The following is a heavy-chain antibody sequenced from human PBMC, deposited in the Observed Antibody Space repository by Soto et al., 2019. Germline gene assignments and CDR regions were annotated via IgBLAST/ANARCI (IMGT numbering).Heavy chain of an antibody. V-gene: IGHV2-26*01. CDR1: GFSLSNARMG. CDR3: ARYCSGGSCYYYGMDV. CDR2: IFSNDEK. D-gene: IGHD2-15*01. Sequence: QVTLKESGPVLVKPTETLTLTCTVSGFSLSNARMGVSWIRQPPGKALEWLAHIFSNDEKSYSKSLKSRLTISKDTSKSQVVLTMTDMDPVDTATYYCARYCSGGSCYYYGMDVWGQGTTVTVSS. J-gene: IGHJ6*02.